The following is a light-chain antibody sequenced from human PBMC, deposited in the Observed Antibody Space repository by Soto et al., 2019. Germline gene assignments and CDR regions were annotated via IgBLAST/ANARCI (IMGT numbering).Light chain of an antibody. J-gene: IGLJ2*01. CDR1: KLGDKY. V-gene: IGLV3-1*01. CDR3: XXXASSSVV. Sequence: SYELTQPPSVSVSPGQTANITCSGDKLGDKYASWYQQKPGQSPVLXIYQDXXRPSGIPERFSGSNSGDTATLTISGTQAXXXXXXXXXXXASSSVVFGGGTKLTVL. CDR2: QDX.